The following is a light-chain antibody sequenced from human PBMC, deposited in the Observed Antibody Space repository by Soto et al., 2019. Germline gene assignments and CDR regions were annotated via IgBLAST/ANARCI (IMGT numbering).Light chain of an antibody. CDR3: QQYKTSPPT. Sequence: DIQMTQSPSTLSASVGDRVTITCRASQSISTWLAWYQQKPGKAPKLLIYKASSLESGVPSRFSGSGSGTDFILIFCSLLPDNFATYYCQQYKTSPPTFGGGTKVDIK. V-gene: IGKV1-5*03. CDR2: KAS. J-gene: IGKJ4*01. CDR1: QSISTW.